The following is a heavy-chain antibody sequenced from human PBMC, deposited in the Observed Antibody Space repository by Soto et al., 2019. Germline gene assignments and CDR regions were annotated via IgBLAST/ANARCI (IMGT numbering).Heavy chain of an antibody. Sequence: GEALKISCKGSGYSFTSYWIGWVRQLPGKGLEWMGLIYPGDSDTRYSTSFQGQVTISSDKSISTAYLQWSSLKASDTVMYYCARHYSPFCSSTSCPYYYYYYGMDVWGQGTTVTVSS. V-gene: IGHV5-51*01. CDR2: IYPGDSDT. CDR1: GYSFTSYW. D-gene: IGHD2-2*01. J-gene: IGHJ6*02. CDR3: ARHYSPFCSSTSCPYYYYYYGMDV.